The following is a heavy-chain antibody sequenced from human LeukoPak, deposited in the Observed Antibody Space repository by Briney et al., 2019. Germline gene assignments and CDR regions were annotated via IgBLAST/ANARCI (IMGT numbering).Heavy chain of an antibody. Sequence: GASVKVSCKASGYTFNNYGITWVRQAPGQGLEWMGWISTYNGNTNYAQKVQGRVTMTTETSTSTAYMELRSLRSDDTAVYYCARWYCSSTSCTADGFDIWGQGTMVTVSS. J-gene: IGHJ3*02. CDR1: GYTFNNYG. V-gene: IGHV1-18*01. CDR2: ISTYNGNT. D-gene: IGHD2-2*01. CDR3: ARWYCSSTSCTADGFDI.